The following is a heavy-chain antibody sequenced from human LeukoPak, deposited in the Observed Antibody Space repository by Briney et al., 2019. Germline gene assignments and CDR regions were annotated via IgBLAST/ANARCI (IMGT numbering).Heavy chain of an antibody. D-gene: IGHD2-2*01. CDR3: ARDRWSQLLLSY. Sequence: ASVKVSCKASGYTFTGYYMHWVRQAPGRGLEWMGWINPNSGGTNYAQKFQGRVTMTRDTSISTAYMELSRLRSDDTAVYYCARDRWSQLLLSYWGQGTLVTVSS. CDR2: INPNSGGT. J-gene: IGHJ4*02. CDR1: GYTFTGYY. V-gene: IGHV1-2*02.